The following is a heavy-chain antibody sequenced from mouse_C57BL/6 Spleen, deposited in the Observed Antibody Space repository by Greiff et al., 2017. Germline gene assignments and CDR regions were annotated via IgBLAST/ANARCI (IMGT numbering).Heavy chain of an antibody. Sequence: VQLQESGPGLVQPSQSLSITCTVSGFSLTSYGVHWVRQSPGKGLEWLGVIWRGGSTDYNAAFMSRLSITKDNSKSQVFFKMNSLEADDTAIYYCASLTGTLDWYFDVWGTGTTVTVSS. CDR2: IWRGGST. CDR3: ASLTGTLDWYFDV. D-gene: IGHD4-1*01. V-gene: IGHV2-5*01. J-gene: IGHJ1*03. CDR1: GFSLTSYG.